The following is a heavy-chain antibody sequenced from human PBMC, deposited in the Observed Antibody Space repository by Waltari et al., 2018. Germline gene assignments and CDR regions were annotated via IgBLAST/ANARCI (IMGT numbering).Heavy chain of an antibody. V-gene: IGHV4-34*01. CDR2: INHSGST. J-gene: IGHJ4*02. Sequence: QVQLQQWGAGLLKPSETLSLTCAVYGGSFRGYYWSWIRQPPGKGLEWIGEINHSGSTNYNPSLKSRVTISVDTSKNQFSLKLSSVTAADTAVYYCARHRYSVVVPAAFDYWGQGTLVTVSS. CDR1: GGSFRGYY. CDR3: ARHRYSVVVPAAFDY. D-gene: IGHD2-2*01.